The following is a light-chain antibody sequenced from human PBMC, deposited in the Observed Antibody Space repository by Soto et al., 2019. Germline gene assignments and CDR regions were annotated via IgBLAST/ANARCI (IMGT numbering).Light chain of an antibody. V-gene: IGLV1-40*01. CDR3: QSYDSSLSGYV. Sequence: QSVLTQPPSVSGAPGQRVTISCTGSSSNIGAGYDVHWYQQLPGTAPKLPIYGNSNRPSGVPDRFSGYKSGTSASLAITGLKAEDEADYCCQSYDSSLSGYVFGTGTKLTVL. CDR2: GNS. J-gene: IGLJ1*01. CDR1: SSNIGAGYD.